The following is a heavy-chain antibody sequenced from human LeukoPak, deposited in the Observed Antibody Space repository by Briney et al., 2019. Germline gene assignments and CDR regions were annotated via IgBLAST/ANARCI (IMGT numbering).Heavy chain of an antibody. CDR3: ARDTGVVTVIKAYHFDY. CDR2: IIPILGIA. J-gene: IGHJ4*02. V-gene: IGHV1-69*04. CDR1: GGTFSSYA. Sequence: ASVKVSCKASGGTFSSYAISWVRQAPGQGLKWMGRIIPILGIANYAQKFQGRVTITADKSTSTAYMELSSLRSEDTAVYYCARDTGVVTVIKAYHFDYWGQGTLVTVSS. D-gene: IGHD2-21*02.